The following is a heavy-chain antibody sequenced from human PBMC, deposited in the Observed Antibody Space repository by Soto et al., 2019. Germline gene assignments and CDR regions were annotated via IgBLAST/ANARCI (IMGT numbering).Heavy chain of an antibody. Sequence: PSEPLSLTSTVSGGSISNSSYYWGWIRQPPGNWLEWIGSIYYSGSTSYHPSLKRRVTISVDTSKNQFSLKLSSVTAADTAVYYCARHRPYGSVRGVILESFDPWGQGTLVTVSS. D-gene: IGHD3-10*01. CDR2: IYYSGST. CDR3: ARHRPYGSVRGVILESFDP. CDR1: GGSISNSSYY. V-gene: IGHV4-39*01. J-gene: IGHJ5*02.